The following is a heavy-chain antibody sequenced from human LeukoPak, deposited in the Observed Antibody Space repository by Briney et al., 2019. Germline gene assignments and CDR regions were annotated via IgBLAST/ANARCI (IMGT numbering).Heavy chain of an antibody. CDR2: ISSSGLYI. V-gene: IGHV3-21*01. D-gene: IGHD1-26*01. J-gene: IGHJ4*02. CDR3: ARDRMVGATMGYFDY. CDR1: GFTFSTYN. Sequence: GGSLRLSCAGSGFTFSTYNINWVRQAPGKGLEWVSSISSSGLYIFYADSVKGRFTISRDNAKNSLYLQMNSLRAGDTAVYYCARDRMVGATMGYFDYWGQGTLVTVSS.